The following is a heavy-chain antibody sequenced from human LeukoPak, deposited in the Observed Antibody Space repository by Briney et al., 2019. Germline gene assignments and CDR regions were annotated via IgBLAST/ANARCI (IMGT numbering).Heavy chain of an antibody. Sequence: ASVTVSCTASGGTFSSYAISWVRQAPGQGLEWMGRIIPILGIANYAQKFQGRVTITADKSTSTAYMELSSPRSEDTAVYYCARDTPQRGDDYWGQGTLVTVSS. D-gene: IGHD7-27*01. CDR1: GGTFSSYA. CDR3: ARDTPQRGDDY. V-gene: IGHV1-69*04. CDR2: IIPILGIA. J-gene: IGHJ4*02.